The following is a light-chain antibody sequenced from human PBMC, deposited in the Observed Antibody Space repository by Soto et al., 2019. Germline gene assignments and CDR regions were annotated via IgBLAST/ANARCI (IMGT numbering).Light chain of an antibody. Sequence: QSLLAHPASLSGSPGQSITISCTGASGYVGTYSLVSWYQQHPGKAPKVVIYEGHKRPSGVPDRFSGSTSVNTASLTISGLQTDDEADYYCCLYVGATTYVFGTGTKVTVL. CDR3: CLYVGATTYV. J-gene: IGLJ1*01. V-gene: IGLV2-23*01. CDR2: EGH. CDR1: SGYVGTYSL.